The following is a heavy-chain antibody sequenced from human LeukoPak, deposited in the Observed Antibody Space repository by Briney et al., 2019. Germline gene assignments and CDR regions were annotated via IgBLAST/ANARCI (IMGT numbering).Heavy chain of an antibody. D-gene: IGHD2-8*01. CDR3: AKDRCSNGVGCYYYYMDV. J-gene: IGHJ6*03. CDR2: IQYDGSNE. V-gene: IGHV3-30*02. Sequence: GGSLRLSYAASRFTFSSYGMHWVRQAPGRGLEWVAYIQYDGSNEQYADSVKGRFSISRDSSKNILYLQMNSLRAEDTAVYCCAKDRCSNGVGCYYYYMDVWGKGTTVTISS. CDR1: RFTFSSYG.